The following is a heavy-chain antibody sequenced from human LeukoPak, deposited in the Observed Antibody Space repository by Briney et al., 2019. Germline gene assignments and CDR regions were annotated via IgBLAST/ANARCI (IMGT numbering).Heavy chain of an antibody. D-gene: IGHD3-10*01. Sequence: SVKVSCKASGGTFSSYAISWVRQAPGQGLEWMGGIIPIFGTANYAQKFQGRVTMTRDTSISTAYMELSRLRSDDTAVYYCARDFYEFGEYGDYWGQGTLVTVSS. CDR3: ARDFYEFGEYGDY. CDR2: IIPIFGTA. V-gene: IGHV1-69*05. J-gene: IGHJ4*02. CDR1: GGTFSSYA.